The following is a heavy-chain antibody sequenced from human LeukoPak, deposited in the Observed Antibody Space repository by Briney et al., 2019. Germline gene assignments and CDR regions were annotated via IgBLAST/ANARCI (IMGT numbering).Heavy chain of an antibody. D-gene: IGHD3-16*01. V-gene: IGHV4-59*01. CDR3: ANPLTSVGDPPPGY. J-gene: IGHJ4*02. Sequence: SETLSLTCTVSGASISSYYWSWIRQPPGKGLEWIGYIYDSGSTKYSPSLKSRVTISIDTSKTQFSLKLTSVTAADTGIYYCANPLTSVGDPPPGYWGQGTLVTVSS. CDR2: IYDSGST. CDR1: GASISSYY.